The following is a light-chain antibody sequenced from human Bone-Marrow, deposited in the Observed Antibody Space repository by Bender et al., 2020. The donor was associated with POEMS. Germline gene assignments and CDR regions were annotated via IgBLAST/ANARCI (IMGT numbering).Light chain of an antibody. J-gene: IGLJ3*02. CDR2: NNS. V-gene: IGLV1-44*01. Sequence: QSVLTQPPSASGTPGQRVTISCSRSSSKFGSYPVNWYQQLPGAAPKLVIFNNSQRPSGVPDRFSGSNSGTSASLATSGLLSDDEADFYCATWDNSLNGWVFGGGTKLTVL. CDR3: ATWDNSLNGWV. CDR1: SSKFGSYP.